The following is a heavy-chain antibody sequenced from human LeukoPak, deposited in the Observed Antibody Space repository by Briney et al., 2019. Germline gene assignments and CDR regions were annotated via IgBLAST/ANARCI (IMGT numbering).Heavy chain of an antibody. CDR2: KKHDGSEK. D-gene: IGHD2-15*01. V-gene: IGHV3-7*01. CDR3: ARDRGYCSGGSCNYYYMDV. Sequence: PGGSLRLSCAASGFTFNSYWMTWVRQAPRKGLEWVANKKHDGSEKYFVDSVKGRFTISRDNAKNSLYLQMNSLRAEDTAVYYCARDRGYCSGGSCNYYYMDVWGKGTTVTVSS. CDR1: GFTFNSYW. J-gene: IGHJ6*03.